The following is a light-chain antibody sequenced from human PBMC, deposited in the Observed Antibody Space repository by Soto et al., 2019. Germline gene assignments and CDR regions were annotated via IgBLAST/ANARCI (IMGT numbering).Light chain of an antibody. CDR2: DAS. CDR3: QQYDNLPLT. J-gene: IGKJ4*01. CDR1: QDIGGR. Sequence: DIQLTQSPSSVPASVLDRITITCRASQDIGGRLAWFQQKPGKAPNLLIYDASNLEIGVPSRFSGSGAGTDFTFTISSLQPEDIATYYCQQYDNLPLTFGGGTKVDIK. V-gene: IGKV1-33*01.